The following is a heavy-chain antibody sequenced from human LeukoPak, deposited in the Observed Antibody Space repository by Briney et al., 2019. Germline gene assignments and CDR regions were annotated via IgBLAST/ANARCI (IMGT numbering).Heavy chain of an antibody. Sequence: GESLKISCKGSGFSFTNSWIGWVRQMPGKGLKWMGIIYPGDSDTTYSPSFQGQVTISADKSISTAYLQWSSLKASDTAMYYCARRRDGYNYVGTDYWGQGTLVTVSS. CDR3: ARRRDGYNYVGTDY. CDR1: GFSFTNSW. V-gene: IGHV5-51*01. J-gene: IGHJ4*02. D-gene: IGHD5-24*01. CDR2: IYPGDSDT.